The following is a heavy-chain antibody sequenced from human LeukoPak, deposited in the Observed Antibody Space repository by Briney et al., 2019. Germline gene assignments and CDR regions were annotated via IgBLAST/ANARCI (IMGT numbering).Heavy chain of an antibody. Sequence: GGSLRLSCAASGFTFSSYAMHWVRQATGKGLEWVAVISYDGSNKYYADSVKGRFTISRDNSKNTLYLQMNSLRAEDTAVYYCARDCEGSGSYPCLDYWGQGTLVTVSS. CDR1: GFTFSSYA. V-gene: IGHV3-30*04. CDR3: ARDCEGSGSYPCLDY. D-gene: IGHD3-10*01. J-gene: IGHJ4*02. CDR2: ISYDGSNK.